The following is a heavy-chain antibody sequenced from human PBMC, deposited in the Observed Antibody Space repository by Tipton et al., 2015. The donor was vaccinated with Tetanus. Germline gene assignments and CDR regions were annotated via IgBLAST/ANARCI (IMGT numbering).Heavy chain of an antibody. Sequence: TLSLTCTVSGGSISSYYWSWIRQPPGKGLEWIGYIYYSGSTNYNPSLKSRVTISVDTSKNQFSLKLSSVTAADTAVYYCAGEATLGGYGDFLAPTWDYYYGMDVWGQGTTVTVSS. V-gene: IGHV4-59*01. D-gene: IGHD5-12*01. J-gene: IGHJ6*02. CDR2: IYYSGST. CDR3: AGEATLGGYGDFLAPTWDYYYGMDV. CDR1: GGSISSYY.